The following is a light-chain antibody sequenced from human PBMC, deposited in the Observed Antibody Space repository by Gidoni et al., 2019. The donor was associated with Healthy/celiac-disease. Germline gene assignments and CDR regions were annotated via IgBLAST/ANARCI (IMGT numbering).Light chain of an antibody. CDR2: VGTGGIVG. Sequence: QPVLTQPPSASASLGASVTLPCPLSRGYSTYKVDWYQQRPGKGPRFVMRVGTGGIVGSKGDGIPDRFSVLGSGLNRYLTIKNIQEEDESDYHCGADHGSGSNFIYVFGTGTKVTVL. V-gene: IGLV9-49*01. CDR1: RGYSTYK. J-gene: IGLJ1*01. CDR3: GADHGSGSNFIYV.